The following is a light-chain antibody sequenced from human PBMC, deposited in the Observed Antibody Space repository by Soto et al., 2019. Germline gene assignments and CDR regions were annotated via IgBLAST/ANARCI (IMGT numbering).Light chain of an antibody. CDR1: QSISTQ. J-gene: IGKJ1*01. CDR2: GAP. CDR3: QQYLDWVWT. Sequence: EIVMTQSPATLSKSPGESATFSCRASQSISTQLACYQQRPGQAPRLLMYGAPTAATGIQARLSGSGSGTEFNLTITSLQSEDSAYYYGQQYLDWVWTAGQVTKVDI. V-gene: IGKV3-15*01.